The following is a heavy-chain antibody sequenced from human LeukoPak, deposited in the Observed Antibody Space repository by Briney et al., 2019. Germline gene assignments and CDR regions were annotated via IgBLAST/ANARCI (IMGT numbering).Heavy chain of an antibody. J-gene: IGHJ4*02. D-gene: IGHD3-22*01. Sequence: SGGSLRLSCAASGFTVSSNYMSWVRQAPGKGLEWVSVIYSGGSTYYADSVKGRFTISRDNSKNTLYLQMNSLRAEDTAVYYCAKDQFHYYDSSGYSLGSDYWGPGTLVTVSS. CDR2: IYSGGST. CDR1: GFTVSSNY. CDR3: AKDQFHYYDSSGYSLGSDY. V-gene: IGHV3-66*01.